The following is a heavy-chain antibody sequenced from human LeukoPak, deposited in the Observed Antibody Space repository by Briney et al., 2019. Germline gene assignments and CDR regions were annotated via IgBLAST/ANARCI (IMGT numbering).Heavy chain of an antibody. CDR1: GGSINSGTYY. J-gene: IGHJ4*02. Sequence: SETLSLTCTVSGGSINSGTYYWGWVRQPPGKGLEWTGTIYYSGNTYYNPSLKSRVTISIDTSKNQFSLKLSSVTAADTAVYYCARLPSGTFDYWGQGTLVTVSS. CDR3: ARLPSGTFDY. V-gene: IGHV4-39*01. D-gene: IGHD6-13*01. CDR2: IYYSGNT.